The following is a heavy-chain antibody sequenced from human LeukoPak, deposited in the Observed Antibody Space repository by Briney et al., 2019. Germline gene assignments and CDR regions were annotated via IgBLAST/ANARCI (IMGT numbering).Heavy chain of an antibody. J-gene: IGHJ4*02. D-gene: IGHD4-23*01. CDR3: ARAVAGYFDY. Sequence: PSQTLSLTCAVSGGSISSGGYSWSWIRQPPGKGLEWIGYIYHSGSTCYNPSLKSRVTISVDRSKNQFSLKLSSVTAADTAVYYCARAVAGYFDYWGQGTLVTVSS. V-gene: IGHV4-30-2*01. CDR2: IYHSGST. CDR1: GGSISSGGYS.